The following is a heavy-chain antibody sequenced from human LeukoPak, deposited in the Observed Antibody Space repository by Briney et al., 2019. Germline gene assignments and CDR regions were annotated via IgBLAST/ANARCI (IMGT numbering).Heavy chain of an antibody. V-gene: IGHV3-7*01. CDR3: ARDNLYGY. Sequence: PGGSLRLSCAASGSTFSSYWMSWVRQAPGKGLEWVANIKQDGSEKYYVDSVKGRFTISRDNAKNSLYLQMNSLRAEDTAVYYCARDNLYGYWGQGTLVTVSS. CDR2: IKQDGSEK. CDR1: GSTFSSYW. D-gene: IGHD2-2*02. J-gene: IGHJ4*02.